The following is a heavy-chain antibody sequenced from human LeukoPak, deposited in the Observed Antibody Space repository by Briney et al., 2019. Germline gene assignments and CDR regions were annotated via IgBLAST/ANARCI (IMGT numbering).Heavy chain of an antibody. D-gene: IGHD6-13*01. Sequence: GGSLRLSCAASGFTFSDYWMTWVRQAPGKGLEWVANIKQDGSEKYYLDSVKGRFTISRDNAKNSLYLQMNSLRAEDTAVYFCTREAAAGIDYWGQGTLVTASS. CDR3: TREAAAGIDY. J-gene: IGHJ4*02. CDR2: IKQDGSEK. V-gene: IGHV3-7*01. CDR1: GFTFSDYW.